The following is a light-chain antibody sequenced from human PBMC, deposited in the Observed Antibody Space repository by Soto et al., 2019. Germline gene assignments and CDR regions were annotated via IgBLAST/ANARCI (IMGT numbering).Light chain of an antibody. CDR2: GNS. CDR1: SSNIGAGYD. V-gene: IGLV1-40*01. CDR3: QSYDSSLSAYGV. Sequence: QSVLTQPPSVSGAPGQMVTISCTGSSSNIGAGYDVHWYQQLPGTAPKLLIYGNSNRPSGVPDRFSGSKSGTSASLAITGLQTEDEADYYCQSYDSSLSAYGVFGGGTQLTVL. J-gene: IGLJ3*02.